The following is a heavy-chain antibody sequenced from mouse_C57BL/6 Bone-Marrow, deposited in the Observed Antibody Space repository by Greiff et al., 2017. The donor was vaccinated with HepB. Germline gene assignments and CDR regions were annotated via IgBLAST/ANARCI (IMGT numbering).Heavy chain of an antibody. CDR2: IDPETGGT. V-gene: IGHV1-15*01. CDR3: TRWDGYGPDY. Sequence: VQLQQSWAELVRPGASVTLSCKASGYTFTDYEMHWVKQTPVHGLEWIGAIDPETGGTAYNQKFKGKAILTADKSSSTAYMELRSLTSEDSAVYYCTRWDGYGPDYWGQGTTLTVSS. D-gene: IGHD2-2*01. CDR1: GYTFTDYE. J-gene: IGHJ2*01.